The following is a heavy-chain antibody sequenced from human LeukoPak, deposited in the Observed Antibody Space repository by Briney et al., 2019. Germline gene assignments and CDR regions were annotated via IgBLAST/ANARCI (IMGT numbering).Heavy chain of an antibody. D-gene: IGHD2-2*01. Sequence: GGSLRLSCTTSGFIFSDYGMHWLRQAPGKRPEWVTFIRFDGSLQYYADSVKGRFTISRDNSKNTLHLQMNSLRPEDTAVYYCARAPRRHCVSDSCYVDWFDPWGQGTLVTVSS. CDR1: GFIFSDYG. CDR3: ARAPRRHCVSDSCYVDWFDP. V-gene: IGHV3-30*02. CDR2: IRFDGSLQ. J-gene: IGHJ5*02.